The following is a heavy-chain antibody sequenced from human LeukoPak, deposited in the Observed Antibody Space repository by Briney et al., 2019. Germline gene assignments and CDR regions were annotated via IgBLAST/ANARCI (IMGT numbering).Heavy chain of an antibody. J-gene: IGHJ3*02. CDR3: ARGYRWGITMIVAPEQQAFDI. Sequence: GASVKVSCKASGYTFTGYSMHWVRQAHGQGLEWMGWINPNSGGTNYAQKFQGRVTMTRDTSISTAYMELSRLRSDDTAVYYCARGYRWGITMIVAPEQQAFDIWGQGTMVTVSS. D-gene: IGHD3-22*01. CDR1: GYTFTGYS. CDR2: INPNSGGT. V-gene: IGHV1-2*02.